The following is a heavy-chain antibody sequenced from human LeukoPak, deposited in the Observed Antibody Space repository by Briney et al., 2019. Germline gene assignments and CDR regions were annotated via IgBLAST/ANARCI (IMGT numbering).Heavy chain of an antibody. Sequence: PSQTLSLTCIVFGGSISSDSYYWSWIRQPAGKGPEWIGRIDTSGSSYSNPSLKSRVIISIDTSKNQFSLELNSLTAADTAIYYCARGPRYTWSHRGYYYYMDVWGKGTTVTVSS. J-gene: IGHJ6*03. V-gene: IGHV4-61*02. CDR1: GGSISSDSYY. CDR3: ARGPRYTWSHRGYYYYMDV. CDR2: IDTSGSS. D-gene: IGHD1-20*01.